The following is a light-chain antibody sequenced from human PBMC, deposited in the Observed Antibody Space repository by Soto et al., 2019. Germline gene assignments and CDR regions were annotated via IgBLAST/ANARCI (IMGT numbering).Light chain of an antibody. CDR1: SSDIGAYNY. CDR2: AVN. V-gene: IGLV2-14*01. J-gene: IGLJ3*02. Sequence: QSALNQAASVSGSPGQSITISCTGTSSDIGAYNYVSWYQQRPGEAPKLMIYAVNYRPSGISNRFSGSKSGNTASLTISGLQPEDEAVYYCFSYTTSDTVMFGGGTKLTVL. CDR3: FSYTTSDTVM.